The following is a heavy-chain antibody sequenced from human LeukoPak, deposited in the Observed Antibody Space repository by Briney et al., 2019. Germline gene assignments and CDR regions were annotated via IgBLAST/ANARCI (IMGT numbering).Heavy chain of an antibody. CDR1: GGSISGINYW. CDR2: FHYSGIT. Sequence: SETLSLSCTVSGGSISGINYWWGWFRQPPGKGLEWIGSFHYSGITSYKPSLRSRVTMPVDTSKNQFSLKLSSVTTADAAVYYCARKPPTDYEIDYWGQGTLVTVSS. CDR3: ARKPPTDYEIDY. D-gene: IGHD4-17*01. J-gene: IGHJ4*02. V-gene: IGHV4-39*01.